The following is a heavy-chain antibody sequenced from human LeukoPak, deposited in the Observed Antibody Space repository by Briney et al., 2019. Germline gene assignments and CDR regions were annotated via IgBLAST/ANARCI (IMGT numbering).Heavy chain of an antibody. CDR3: ARGQRYYYDSSGYNWFDP. CDR2: IYTSGST. CDR1: GGSISSGSYY. J-gene: IGHJ5*02. D-gene: IGHD3-22*01. Sequence: SETLSLTCTVSGGSISSGSYYWRWVRQPAGRGLEWIGRIYTSGSTNYNPSLHTRVTISVDTSKNLFSLKLSSVTAADTAVYYCARGQRYYYDSSGYNWFDPWGQGTLVTVSS. V-gene: IGHV4-61*02.